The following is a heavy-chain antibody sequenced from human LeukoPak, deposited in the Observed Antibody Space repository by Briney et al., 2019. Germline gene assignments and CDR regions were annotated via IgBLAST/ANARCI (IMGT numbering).Heavy chain of an antibody. CDR3: VKGGLEMVTDPAGFFDY. V-gene: IGHV3-23*01. J-gene: IGHJ4*02. Sequence: PGGSLRLSCAASGFVFTGFAMSWVRQAPGKGLEWVSSISGDGDTKYYADSVKGRFTFSRDNSKNTLYLQMNSPIAEDTAIYYCVKGGLEMVTDPAGFFDYWGQGILVTVSS. CDR1: GFVFTGFA. CDR2: ISGDGDTK. D-gene: IGHD5-24*01.